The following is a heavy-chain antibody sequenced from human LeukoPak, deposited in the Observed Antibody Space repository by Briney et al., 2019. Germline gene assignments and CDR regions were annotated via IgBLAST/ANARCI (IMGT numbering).Heavy chain of an antibody. CDR2: IWYDGSNK. D-gene: IGHD6-6*01. CDR1: GFTFSSYG. V-gene: IGHV3-33*06. J-gene: IGHJ4*02. Sequence: GGSLRLSCAASGFTFSSYGMHWVRQAPGKGLEWVAVIWYDGSNKYYADSVKGRFTISRDNSKNTLYLQMSSLRAEDTAVYYCAKALSIAARLAFDYWGQGTLVTVSS. CDR3: AKALSIAARLAFDY.